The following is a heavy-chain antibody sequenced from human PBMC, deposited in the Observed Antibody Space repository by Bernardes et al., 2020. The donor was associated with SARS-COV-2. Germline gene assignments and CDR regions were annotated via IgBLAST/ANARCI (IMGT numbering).Heavy chain of an antibody. V-gene: IGHV4-34*01. CDR2: INHSGST. CDR3: ARGSCSTSCYWFGLQLDY. J-gene: IGHJ4*02. CDR1: GGSFSGYY. D-gene: IGHD2-2*01. Sequence: SETLSLTCAVYGGSFSGYYLSWIRQPPGKGLEWIGEINHSGSTNYNPSLKSRVTISVDTSKNQFSLKLSSVTAADTAVYYCARGSCSTSCYWFGLQLDYWGQGTLVTVSS.